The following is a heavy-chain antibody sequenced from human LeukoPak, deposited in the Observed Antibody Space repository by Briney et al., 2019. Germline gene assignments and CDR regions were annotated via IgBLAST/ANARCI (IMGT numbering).Heavy chain of an antibody. D-gene: IGHD3-9*01. V-gene: IGHV4-34*01. CDR1: GGSFNGYY. CDR2: INHSGST. J-gene: IGHJ3*02. CDR3: ARDPEDDLLAAFDI. Sequence: SETLSLTCAVYGGSFNGYYWSWIRQPPGKGLEWIGEINHSGSTNYSPSLKSRVTISVDASKNQCSLKLTSVTAADTAVYYCARDPEDDLLAAFDIWGQGTMVTVSS.